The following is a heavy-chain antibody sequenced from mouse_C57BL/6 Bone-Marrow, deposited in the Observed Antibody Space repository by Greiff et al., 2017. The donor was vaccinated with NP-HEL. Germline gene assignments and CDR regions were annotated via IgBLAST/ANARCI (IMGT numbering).Heavy chain of an antibody. D-gene: IGHD2-3*01. CDR2: IYPGDGDT. V-gene: IGHV1-82*01. CDR3: ARFPFLIYDCYYERAMDY. J-gene: IGHJ4*01. Sequence: QVQLKQSGPELVKPGASVKISCKASGYAFSSSWMNWVKQRPGKGLEWIGRIYPGDGDTNYNGKFKGKATLTADKSSSTAYMQLSSLTSEDSAVYFCARFPFLIYDCYYERAMDYWGQGTSVTVSS. CDR1: GYAFSSSW.